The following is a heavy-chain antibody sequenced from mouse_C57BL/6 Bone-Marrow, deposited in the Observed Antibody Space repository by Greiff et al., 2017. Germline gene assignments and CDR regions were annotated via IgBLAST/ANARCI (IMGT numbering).Heavy chain of an antibody. CDR2: ISSGGSYT. CDR1: GFTFSSYG. CDR3: ARHERGLISFDY. V-gene: IGHV5-6*01. Sequence: EVQGVESGGDLVKPGGSLKLSCAASGFTFSSYGMSWVRQTPDKRLEWVATISSGGSYTYYPDSVKGRFTISRDNAKNTLYLQMSSLKSEDTAMYYCARHERGLISFDYWGQGTTLTVSS. D-gene: IGHD6-1*01. J-gene: IGHJ2*01.